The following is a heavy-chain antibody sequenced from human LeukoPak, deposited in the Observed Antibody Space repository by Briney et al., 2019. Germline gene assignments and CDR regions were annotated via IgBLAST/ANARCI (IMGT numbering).Heavy chain of an antibody. Sequence: SQTLSLTCAISGDSVSSNSAAWNWIRQSPSRGLEWLGRTYYRSKWYNDYAVSVKSRITINSDTSKNQFSLQLNSVTPEDTAVYYCAREKFVFTAAAGAFDYWGQGTLVTVSS. CDR3: AREKFVFTAAAGAFDY. D-gene: IGHD6-13*01. CDR1: GDSVSSNSAA. V-gene: IGHV6-1*01. J-gene: IGHJ4*02. CDR2: TYYRSKWYN.